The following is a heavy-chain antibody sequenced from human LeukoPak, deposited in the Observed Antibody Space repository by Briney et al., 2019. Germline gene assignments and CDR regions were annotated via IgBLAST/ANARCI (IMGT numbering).Heavy chain of an antibody. J-gene: IGHJ4*02. CDR2: ISAYNGNT. D-gene: IGHD3-22*01. CDR1: GYTFTSYG. CDR3: ARDRPPDYYDSSGYYHFDY. V-gene: IGHV1-18*01. Sequence: ASVKVSCKASGYTFTSYGISWVRQAPGQGLEWMGWISAYNGNTNYAQKLQGRVTMTTDTSTSTAYMELRSLRSDDTAVYYCARDRPPDYYDSSGYYHFDYWGQGTLVTVSS.